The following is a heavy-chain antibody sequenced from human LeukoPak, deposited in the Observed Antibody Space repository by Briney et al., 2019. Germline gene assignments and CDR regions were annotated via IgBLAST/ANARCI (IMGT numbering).Heavy chain of an antibody. Sequence: SETLSLTCTVSGGSIRSGDYSWNWIRQHPGKGLEWIGYIYYSGSTYYNPSLASRVTMSVDTSKNQFSLKLSSVTAADTAIYYCARDHTETSSLNFRNYYYYGMDIWGQGTTVIVSS. J-gene: IGHJ6*02. V-gene: IGHV4-31*03. CDR2: IYYSGST. D-gene: IGHD4-4*01. CDR1: GGSIRSGDYS. CDR3: ARDHTETSSLNFRNYYYYGMDI.